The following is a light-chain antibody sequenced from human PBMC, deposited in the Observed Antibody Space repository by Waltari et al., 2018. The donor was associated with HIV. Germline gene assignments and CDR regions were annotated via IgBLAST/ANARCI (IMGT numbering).Light chain of an antibody. CDR1: SSDVGDLNF. Sequence: QSALTQPASVSGSPGQSITFSCPGTSSDVGDLNFVSWYQQHPGKAPKLMIYDVSHRPSVFSDRFSGSKSGNTASLTISGLQADDEADYYCTSYASITSWVFGGGTKVTVL. CDR2: DVS. CDR3: TSYASITSWV. J-gene: IGLJ3*02. V-gene: IGLV2-14*03.